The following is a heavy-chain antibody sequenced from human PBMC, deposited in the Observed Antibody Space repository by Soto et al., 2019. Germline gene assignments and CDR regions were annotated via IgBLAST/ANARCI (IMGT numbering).Heavy chain of an antibody. V-gene: IGHV3-23*01. J-gene: IGHJ3*02. CDR1: GFTFSSYA. D-gene: IGHD2-2*02. CDR2: ISGSGGST. Sequence: PGGSLRLSCAASGFTFSSYAMSWVRQAPGKGLEWVSAISGSGGSTYYADSVKGRFTISRDNSKNSLYLQMNSLRAEDPAVYYCAKGYQLPYLMSAFDIWGQGTMVTASS. CDR3: AKGYQLPYLMSAFDI.